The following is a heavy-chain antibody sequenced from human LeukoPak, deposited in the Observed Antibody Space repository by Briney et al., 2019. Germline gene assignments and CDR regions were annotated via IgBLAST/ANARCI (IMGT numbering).Heavy chain of an antibody. CDR2: ISGSGIST. Sequence: GGSLRLSCAGSGFTFSSYAMNWVRQAPGKGLDWVSTISGSGISTYYADSVKGRFTISRDNSKNTLYLQMNSLRAEDTAVYYCARNQYYFDYWGQGTLVTVSS. V-gene: IGHV3-23*01. CDR1: GFTFSSYA. CDR3: ARNQYYFDY. D-gene: IGHD1-14*01. J-gene: IGHJ4*02.